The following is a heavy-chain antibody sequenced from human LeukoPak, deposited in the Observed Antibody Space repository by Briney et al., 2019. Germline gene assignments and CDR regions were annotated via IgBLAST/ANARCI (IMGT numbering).Heavy chain of an antibody. V-gene: IGHV1-2*02. CDR3: ARGSDRVPAATGFWFDP. Sequence: GASVKVSCKASGYTFTGYYMYWVRQAPGQGLERMGWINPNSGGTNYAQKFQGRVTMTRDTSISTAYMELSRLRSDDTAVYYCARGSDRVPAATGFWFDPWGQGTLVTVSS. CDR1: GYTFTGYY. CDR2: INPNSGGT. J-gene: IGHJ5*02. D-gene: IGHD2-2*01.